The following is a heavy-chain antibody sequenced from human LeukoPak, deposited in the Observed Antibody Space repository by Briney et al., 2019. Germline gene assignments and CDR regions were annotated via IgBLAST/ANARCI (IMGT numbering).Heavy chain of an antibody. CDR1: GFTFSNYA. Sequence: GAPLRLSCAASGFTFSNYAMSWVRQAPGKGLEWVSAVSGRDTSTYYTDSVKGRFTISRDNSKNTLYLQMNSLSAEDTAIYYCAKWGDYDVLTGYYDSDYWGQGTLVTVSS. CDR2: VSGRDTST. D-gene: IGHD3-9*01. CDR3: AKWGDYDVLTGYYDSDY. J-gene: IGHJ4*02. V-gene: IGHV3-23*01.